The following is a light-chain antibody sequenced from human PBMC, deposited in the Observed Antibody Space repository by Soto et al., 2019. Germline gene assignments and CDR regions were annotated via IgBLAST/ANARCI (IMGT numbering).Light chain of an antibody. CDR2: GAS. V-gene: IGKV3-15*01. CDR3: QQYNNWLFT. Sequence: EIVMTQSPATLSVSPGERATLSCRASQRVSSNLAWYQQNPGQAPRLLIYGASTRATGIPARFSGSGSGTEFTLTLSSLQSEDCAVYYCQQYNNWLFTFGQGTRLEIK. J-gene: IGKJ5*01. CDR1: QRVSSN.